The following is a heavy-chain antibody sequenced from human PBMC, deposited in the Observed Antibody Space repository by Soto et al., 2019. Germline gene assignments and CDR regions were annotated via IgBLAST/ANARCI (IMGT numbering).Heavy chain of an antibody. CDR2: ISSGGTTI. CDR3: AKDGSSWYPFDY. J-gene: IGHJ4*02. Sequence: PGGSLRLSCAASGFTFSSYEMNWVRQAPGKGLEWVSYISSGGTTIYYADSVKGRFTISRDNAKNSLDLQMNSLRADDTAIYYCAKDGSSWYPFDYWGQGTLVTVSS. V-gene: IGHV3-48*03. CDR1: GFTFSSYE. D-gene: IGHD6-13*01.